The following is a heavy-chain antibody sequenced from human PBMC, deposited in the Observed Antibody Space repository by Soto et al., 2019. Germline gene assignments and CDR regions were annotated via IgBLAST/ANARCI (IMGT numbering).Heavy chain of an antibody. CDR1: GYTFTSYG. CDR2: ISAYNGNT. Sequence: VKVSCKASGYTFTSYGISWVRQAPGQGLEWMGWISAYNGNTNYAQKLQGRVTMTTDTSTSTAYMELRSLRSDDTAVYYCARDGYIAPDYYYYYYMDVWGKGTTVTVSS. V-gene: IGHV1-18*01. J-gene: IGHJ6*03. CDR3: ARDGYIAPDYYYYYYMDV. D-gene: IGHD6-13*01.